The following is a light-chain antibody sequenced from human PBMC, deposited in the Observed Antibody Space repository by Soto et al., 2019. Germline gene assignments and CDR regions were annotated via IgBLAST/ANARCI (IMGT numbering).Light chain of an antibody. V-gene: IGKV1-9*01. CDR3: QHTKNNNLQIT. J-gene: IGKJ5*01. Sequence: IKLTQSPSSLSGSLGARATITCRASQGVSTYLAWYQQKPGKAPKPLIYAASNSQSGVPSRSSGSGSGTDFSLTISSLQTEDFATYYCQHTKNNNLQITFGQGTRVEIK. CDR2: AAS. CDR1: QGVSTY.